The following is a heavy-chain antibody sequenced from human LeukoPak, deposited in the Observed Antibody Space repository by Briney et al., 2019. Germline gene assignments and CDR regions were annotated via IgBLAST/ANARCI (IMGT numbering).Heavy chain of an antibody. CDR2: ISSSSSYI. CDR3: AREYGSGSYSPGY. D-gene: IGHD3-10*01. CDR1: GFTFSSYS. V-gene: IGHV3-21*01. Sequence: GGSLRLSCAATGFTFSSYSMNWVRQAPGKGLEWVSSISSSSSYIYYAGSVKGRFTISRDNAKNSLYLQMNSLRAEDTAVYYCAREYGSGSYSPGYWGQGTLVTVSS. J-gene: IGHJ4*02.